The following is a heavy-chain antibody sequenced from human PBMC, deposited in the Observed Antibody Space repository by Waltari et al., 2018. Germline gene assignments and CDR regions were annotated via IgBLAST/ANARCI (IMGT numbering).Heavy chain of an antibody. CDR3: VRGLRLDPL. Sequence: FIFSSYGMNWVRQAPGKGVEWVSCIHISSSTSYADSVKGRFTISRDNAKNSLFLQLNSLRDEDTAVYYCVRGLRLDPLWGQGTLVTVSA. CDR1: FIFSSYG. V-gene: IGHV3-48*02. CDR2: IHISSST. D-gene: IGHD1-1*01. J-gene: IGHJ4*02.